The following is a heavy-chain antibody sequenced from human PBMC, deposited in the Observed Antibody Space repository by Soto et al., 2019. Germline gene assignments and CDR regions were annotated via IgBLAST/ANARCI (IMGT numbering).Heavy chain of an antibody. J-gene: IGHJ3*02. V-gene: IGHV4-30-2*01. CDR3: ARARRLAAAGDAFDI. CDR2: IYHSGST. Sequence: QLQLQESGSGLVKPSQTLSLTCAVSGGSISSGGYSWSWIRQPPGKGLEWIGYIYHSGSTYYNPSLKSLVTISVDRSKNQFSLKLSSVTAADTAVYYCARARRLAAAGDAFDIWGQGTMVTVSS. D-gene: IGHD6-13*01. CDR1: GGSISSGGYS.